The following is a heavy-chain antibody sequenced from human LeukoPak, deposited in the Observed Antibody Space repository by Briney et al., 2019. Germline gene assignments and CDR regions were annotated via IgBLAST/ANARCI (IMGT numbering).Heavy chain of an antibody. V-gene: IGHV4-39*01. CDR2: IYYSGST. CDR3: ARGDSSGYYSYYFDY. J-gene: IGHJ4*02. D-gene: IGHD3-22*01. Sequence: PSETLSLTCTVSGGSVTSSNYYWGWIRQPPGKGLEWLGSIYYSGSTYYNPSLKSRVTISVDTSKNQFSLKLSSVTAADTAVYYCARGDSSGYYSYYFDYWGQGTLVTVSS. CDR1: GGSVTSSNYY.